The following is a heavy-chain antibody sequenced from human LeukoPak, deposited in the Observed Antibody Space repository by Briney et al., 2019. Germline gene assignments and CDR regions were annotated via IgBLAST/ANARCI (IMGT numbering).Heavy chain of an antibody. J-gene: IGHJ4*02. Sequence: SVTVSCKASGGTFSSYAISWVRQAPGQGLEWMGWSIAILDIANYAQKYQGRVTITAGNSTSTDYMELSSLRSEDTAMYYCARDHGWDYDILTALSYWGQGTLVTVSS. CDR3: ARDHGWDYDILTALSY. D-gene: IGHD3-9*01. CDR1: GGTFSSYA. V-gene: IGHV1-69*10. CDR2: SIAILDIA.